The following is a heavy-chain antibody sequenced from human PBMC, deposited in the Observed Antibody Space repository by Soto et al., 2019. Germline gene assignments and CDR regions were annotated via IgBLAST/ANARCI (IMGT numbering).Heavy chain of an antibody. CDR3: VRRDSSGYYGN. D-gene: IGHD3-22*01. V-gene: IGHV5-51*01. Sequence: PGESLKISCKGSGYSFTSYWIGWVRQMSGKGLEWMGMINPRDSDTRYIPSFQGQVIISVAGSVSTAYLKWSSLKASGAAMYSCVRRDSSGYYGNGGQRALVPMSS. CDR2: INPRDSDT. CDR1: GYSFTSYW. J-gene: IGHJ1*01.